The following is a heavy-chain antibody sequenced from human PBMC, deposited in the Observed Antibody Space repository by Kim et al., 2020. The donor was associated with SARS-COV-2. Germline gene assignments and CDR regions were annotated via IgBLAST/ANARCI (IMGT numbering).Heavy chain of an antibody. Sequence: GGSLRLSCAASGFTFSSYSMNWVRQAPGKGLEWVSSISSSSSYIYYADSVKGRFTISRDNAKNSLYLQMNSLRAEDTAVYYCARDIRGYYYGMDVWGQGTTVTVSS. CDR2: ISSSSSYI. D-gene: IGHD1-20*01. CDR3: ARDIRGYYYGMDV. J-gene: IGHJ6*02. CDR1: GFTFSSYS. V-gene: IGHV3-21*01.